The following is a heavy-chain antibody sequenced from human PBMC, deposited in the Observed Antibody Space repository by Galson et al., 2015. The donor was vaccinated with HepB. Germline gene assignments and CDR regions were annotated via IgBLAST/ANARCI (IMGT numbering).Heavy chain of an antibody. CDR1: GFTFSSYA. J-gene: IGHJ4*02. V-gene: IGHV3-30*04. Sequence: SLRLSCAASGFTFSSYAMHWVRQAPGKGLEWVAVISYDGSNKYYADSVKGRFTISRDNSKNTLYLQMNSLRAEDTAVYYCAREGGTDTAMVTCDYWGQGTLVTASS. D-gene: IGHD5-18*01. CDR2: ISYDGSNK. CDR3: AREGGTDTAMVTCDY.